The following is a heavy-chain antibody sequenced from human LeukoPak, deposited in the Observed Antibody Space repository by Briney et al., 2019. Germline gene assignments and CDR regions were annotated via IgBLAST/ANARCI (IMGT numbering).Heavy chain of an antibody. CDR2: ISGSGGST. CDR3: AKGHSGYSYGLIDY. J-gene: IGHJ4*02. V-gene: IGHV3-23*01. CDR1: GFTFSSYG. D-gene: IGHD5-18*01. Sequence: GGSLRLSCAASGFTFSSYGMSWVRQAPGKGLEWVPAISGSGGSTYYADSVKGRFTISRDNSKNTLYLQMNSLRAEDTAVYYCAKGHSGYSYGLIDYWGQGTLVTVSS.